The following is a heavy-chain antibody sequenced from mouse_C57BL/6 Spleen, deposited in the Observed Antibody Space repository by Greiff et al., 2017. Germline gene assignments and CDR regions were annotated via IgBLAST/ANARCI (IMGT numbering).Heavy chain of an antibody. V-gene: IGHV1-26*01. Sequence: EVQLQQSGPELVKPGASVKISCKASGYTFTDYYMNWVKQSHGKSLEWIGDINPNNGGTSYNQKFKGKATLTVDKSSSTAYMELRSLTSEDSAVYYCARDSNYPGFAYWGQGTLVTVSA. J-gene: IGHJ3*01. CDR2: INPNNGGT. CDR1: GYTFTDYY. CDR3: ARDSNYPGFAY. D-gene: IGHD2-5*01.